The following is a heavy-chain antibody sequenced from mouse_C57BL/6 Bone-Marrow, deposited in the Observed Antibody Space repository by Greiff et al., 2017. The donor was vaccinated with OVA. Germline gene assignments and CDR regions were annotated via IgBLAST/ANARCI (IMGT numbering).Heavy chain of an antibody. CDR2: IYPGSGCT. D-gene: IGHD2-1*01. CDR1: GYTFTSYW. J-gene: IGHJ4*01. Sequence: QVQLQQPGAELVKPGASVKMSCKASGYTFTSYWITWVKQRPGQGLEWIGDIYPGSGCTNYNEKFKSKATLTVDTSSSTAYMQLSHLTSEDTAVYYCAPYGNSFYAMDYWGQGTSVTVSS. V-gene: IGHV1-55*01. CDR3: APYGNSFYAMDY.